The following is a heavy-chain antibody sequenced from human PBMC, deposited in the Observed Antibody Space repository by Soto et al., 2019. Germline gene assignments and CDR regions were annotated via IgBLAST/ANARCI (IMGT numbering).Heavy chain of an antibody. Sequence: EVQLVESGGGLVQPGESLTLSCAASGFRFSNSWMSWVRQTPVKGLEWVANIKEDGSEKYYVDSVKGRFTISRDNTKNSLYLQMNSLRAEDTAVYYCAKDGAGYYWGQGTLVTVSS. J-gene: IGHJ4*02. CDR2: IKEDGSEK. V-gene: IGHV3-7*04. CDR3: AKDGAGYY. CDR1: GFRFSNSW. D-gene: IGHD2-15*01.